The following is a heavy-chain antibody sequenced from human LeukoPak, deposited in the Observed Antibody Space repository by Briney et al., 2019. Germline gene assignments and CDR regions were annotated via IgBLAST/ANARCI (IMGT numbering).Heavy chain of an antibody. Sequence: ASVKRSCKASGYTFTSYDINWVRQATGQGLEWMGWMNPNSGNTGYAQKFQGRVTMTRNTSISTAYMELRSVRSEDTALYYCARGPSRPGGGFDPWGQGTLVTVSS. D-gene: IGHD3-16*01. CDR2: MNPNSGNT. V-gene: IGHV1-8*01. CDR3: ARGPSRPGGGFDP. J-gene: IGHJ5*02. CDR1: GYTFTSYD.